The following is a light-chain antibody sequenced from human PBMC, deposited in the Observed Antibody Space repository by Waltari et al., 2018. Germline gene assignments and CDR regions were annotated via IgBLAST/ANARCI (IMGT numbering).Light chain of an antibody. Sequence: CRASQRISKWLAWYQQKPGKAPKLLIYKASTVESGVPSRFSGSGSGTEFTLTISSLQPEDFATYYCQQYNSYSLLSFGGGTKVEIK. CDR3: QQYNSYSLLS. CDR2: KAS. V-gene: IGKV1-5*03. J-gene: IGKJ4*01. CDR1: QRISKW.